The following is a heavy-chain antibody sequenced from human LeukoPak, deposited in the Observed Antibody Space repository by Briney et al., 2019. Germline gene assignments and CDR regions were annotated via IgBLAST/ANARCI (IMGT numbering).Heavy chain of an antibody. V-gene: IGHV3-21*01. J-gene: IGHJ5*02. D-gene: IGHD3-10*01. CDR3: VRAHHPGGWFDP. CDR1: GFTFSGYS. CDR2: ISTSSSYI. Sequence: GGSLRLSCAASGFTFSGYSMNWVRQAPGKGLEWVSSISTSSSYIYYADSVKGRFTISRDNAENSLYLQMNSLTAEDTAVHYCVRAHHPGGWFDPWGQGTLVTVSS.